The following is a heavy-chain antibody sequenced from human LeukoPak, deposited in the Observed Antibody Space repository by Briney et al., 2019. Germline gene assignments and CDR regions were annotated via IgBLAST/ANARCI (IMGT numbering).Heavy chain of an antibody. CDR1: GFTFSSYS. V-gene: IGHV3-21*01. D-gene: IGHD1-26*01. CDR3: ARSWDARLNFDY. CDR2: ISSSSSYI. Sequence: GGSLRLSCAASGFTFSSYSMNWVRQAPGKGLEWVSSISSSSSYIYYADSVKGRFTISRDNAKNSLYLRMNSLRAEDTAVYYCARSWDARLNFDYWGQGTLVTVSS. J-gene: IGHJ4*02.